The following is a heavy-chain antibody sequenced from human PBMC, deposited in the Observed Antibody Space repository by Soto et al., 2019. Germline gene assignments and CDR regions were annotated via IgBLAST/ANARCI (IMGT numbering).Heavy chain of an antibody. D-gene: IGHD6-13*01. CDR2: IYHSGST. CDR1: SGSISSSNW. V-gene: IGHV4-4*02. J-gene: IGHJ3*02. Sequence: QVQLQESGPGLVKPSGTLSLTCAVSSGSISSSNWWSWVRQHPGKGLEWIGEIYHSGSTNYNPSLKGRVTISVDKSKDQFSLKLSSVTAADTAVYYCANADRSCSWGAFDIWGQGTMVTVSS. CDR3: ANADRSCSWGAFDI.